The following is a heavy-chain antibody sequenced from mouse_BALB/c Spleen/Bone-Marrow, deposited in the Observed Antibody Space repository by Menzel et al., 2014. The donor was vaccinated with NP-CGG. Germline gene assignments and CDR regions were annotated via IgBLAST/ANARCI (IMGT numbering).Heavy chain of an antibody. CDR1: GYTFTSYV. CDR3: ARDGNPYWYFDV. V-gene: IGHV1-14*01. D-gene: IGHD2-1*01. CDR2: INPYNDGT. J-gene: IGHJ1*01. Sequence: VQLQQSGPELVKPGASVKMSCKASGYTFTSYVMHWVKQKPGQRLEWIGYINPYNDGTKYNEKFKGKATLTSDKSSSTAYMELSSLTSEDSAVYYCARDGNPYWYFDVWGAGTTVTVSS.